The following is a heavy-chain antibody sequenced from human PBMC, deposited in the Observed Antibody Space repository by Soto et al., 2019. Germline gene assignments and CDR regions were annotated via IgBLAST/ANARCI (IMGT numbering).Heavy chain of an antibody. CDR2: IIPFIGTA. CDR1: GGTFSSYA. V-gene: IGHV1-69*11. D-gene: IGHD4-4*01. CDR3: ARVVMTTVPASYYYGRDV. Sequence: SSVKVSCKASGGTFSSYAISWVRQAPGQGLEWMGRIIPFIGTANYAQKFQGRVTITADESTSTAYMELTSLRSEDTAVYYCARVVMTTVPASYYYGRDVWGQGTTGRVS. J-gene: IGHJ6*02.